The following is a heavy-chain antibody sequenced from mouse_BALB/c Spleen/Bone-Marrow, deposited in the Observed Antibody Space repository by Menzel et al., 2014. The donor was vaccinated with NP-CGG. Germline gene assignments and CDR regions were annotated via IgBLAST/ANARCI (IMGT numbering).Heavy chain of an antibody. Sequence: LVLTGASVKISCKASGYSFTGCYIHWVKQSHGKSLEWIGYISCYNGATNFNQKFKGKATFTVDTSSSTAYMQFNSLTSEDSAVYYCARLDYGSSYAMDYWGQETSVTVSS. V-gene: IGHV1S34*01. CDR3: ARLDYGSSYAMDY. J-gene: IGHJ4*01. CDR1: GYSFTGCY. CDR2: ISCYNGAT. D-gene: IGHD1-1*01.